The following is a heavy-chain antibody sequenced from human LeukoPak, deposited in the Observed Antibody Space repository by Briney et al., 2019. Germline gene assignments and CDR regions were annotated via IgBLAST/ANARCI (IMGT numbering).Heavy chain of an antibody. CDR1: EYTFIGYY. Sequence: ASVKVSCKASEYTFIGYYLHWVRQAPGQGLEWMGWNNPTSGGTNYAQKFQDRVTMTRDTSINTAYMELSRLTSDDTAVYYCARLVGLSTTASYWGQGTLVIVSS. V-gene: IGHV1-2*02. CDR2: NNPTSGGT. CDR3: ARLVGLSTTASY. D-gene: IGHD5/OR15-5a*01. J-gene: IGHJ4*02.